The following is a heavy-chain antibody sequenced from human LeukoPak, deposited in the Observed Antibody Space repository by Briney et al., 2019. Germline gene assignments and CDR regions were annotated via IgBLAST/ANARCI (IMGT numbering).Heavy chain of an antibody. CDR2: IYSGGST. Sequence: GGSLRLSCAASGFTVSSNYMTWVRQAPGKGLEWVSSIYSGGSTYYADSVKGRFTISRDNAKNSLYLQMNSLRAEDTAVYYCAKETVGRPRATPFDYWGQGTLVTVSS. D-gene: IGHD4-11*01. J-gene: IGHJ4*02. CDR1: GFTVSSNY. V-gene: IGHV3-53*01. CDR3: AKETVGRPRATPFDY.